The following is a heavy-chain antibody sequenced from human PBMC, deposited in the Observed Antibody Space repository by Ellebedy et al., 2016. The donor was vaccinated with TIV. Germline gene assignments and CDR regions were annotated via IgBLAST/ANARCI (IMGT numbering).Heavy chain of an antibody. V-gene: IGHV3-49*03. CDR2: IRGKGYGGTT. J-gene: IGHJ6*02. CDR1: GFTFVDYT. Sequence: GESLKISXTPSGFTFVDYTMNWFRQAPGKGLEWVGFIRGKGYGGTTEYAASVKGRFIISRDDSKSIAYLQMNSLKSEDTAVYYCTSAAATKFYYYTGVDVWGQGTTVTVSS. D-gene: IGHD6-13*01. CDR3: TSAAATKFYYYTGVDV.